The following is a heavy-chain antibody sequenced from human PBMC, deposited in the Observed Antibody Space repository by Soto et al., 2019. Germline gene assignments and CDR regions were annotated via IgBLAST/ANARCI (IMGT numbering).Heavy chain of an antibody. Sequence: GGSLRLSCAASGFTFSSYWMSWVRQAPGKGLEWVANIKQDGSEKYYVDSVKGRFTISRDNAKNSLYLQMNSLRAEDTAVYYCASRRGYSYGYLLDYWGQGTLVTVSS. CDR3: ASRRGYSYGYLLDY. CDR2: IKQDGSEK. CDR1: GFTFSSYW. J-gene: IGHJ4*02. V-gene: IGHV3-7*05. D-gene: IGHD5-18*01.